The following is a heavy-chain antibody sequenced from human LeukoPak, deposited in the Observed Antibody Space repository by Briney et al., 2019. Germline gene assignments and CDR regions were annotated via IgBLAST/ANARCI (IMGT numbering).Heavy chain of an antibody. CDR1: GYTFTGYY. CDR2: INPNSGGT. Sequence: ASVKVSCKASGYTFTGYYMHWVRQAPGQGLEWMGWINPNSGGTNYAQKFQGSVTMTRDTSISTAYMELSRLRSDDTAVYYCARGNFYGDYFDYWGQGTLVTVSS. J-gene: IGHJ4*02. CDR3: ARGNFYGDYFDY. D-gene: IGHD4-17*01. V-gene: IGHV1-2*02.